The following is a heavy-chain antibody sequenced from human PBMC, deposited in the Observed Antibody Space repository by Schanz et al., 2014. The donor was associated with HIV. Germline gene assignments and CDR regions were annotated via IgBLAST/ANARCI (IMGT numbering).Heavy chain of an antibody. V-gene: IGHV3-72*01. D-gene: IGHD3-10*01. CDR1: GFIFSDHF. J-gene: IGHJ6*02. CDR2: SRVKSDSYAT. CDR3: SRVVTRWFGEPHYGMDV. Sequence: EVQLLESAGGLVQPGGSLRLSCAASGFIFSDHFMGWVRQAPGKGLEWVARSRVKSDSYATEYAASVTGRFTISRDDSKNSVYLQMNSLNIEDTAVYYCSRVVTRWFGEPHYGMDVWGQGTTVTVSS.